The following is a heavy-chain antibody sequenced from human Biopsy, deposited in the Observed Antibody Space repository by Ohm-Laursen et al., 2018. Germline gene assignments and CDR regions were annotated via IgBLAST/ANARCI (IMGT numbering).Heavy chain of an antibody. CDR2: IYYSGGT. Sequence: GTLSLTCSVSGGSMTGYEWSWIRLAPGKGLEWIGYIYYSGGTKYNPSLASRVTFSLDMSKSQFSLKLYSMTAADTAVYYCARVEAGTYDALDIWGQGTLVAVSA. D-gene: IGHD1-26*01. V-gene: IGHV4-59*01. CDR1: GGSMTGYE. CDR3: ARVEAGTYDALDI. J-gene: IGHJ3*02.